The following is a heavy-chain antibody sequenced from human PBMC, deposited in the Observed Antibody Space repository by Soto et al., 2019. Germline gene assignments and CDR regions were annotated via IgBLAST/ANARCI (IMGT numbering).Heavy chain of an antibody. CDR1: GGSISISSYY. CDR3: ARRYCSSTSCYWWDPYNWFEP. CDR2: IYYSVST. J-gene: IGHJ5*02. V-gene: IGHV4-39*01. Sequence: SETLSLTCSVSGGSISISSYYWGWIRQPPGKGLEWIGSIYYSVSTYYNPSLKSRVTISVDTSKNQFSLKLSSVTAADTAVYYCARRYCSSTSCYWWDPYNWFEPWGQGTLVTVSS. D-gene: IGHD2-2*01.